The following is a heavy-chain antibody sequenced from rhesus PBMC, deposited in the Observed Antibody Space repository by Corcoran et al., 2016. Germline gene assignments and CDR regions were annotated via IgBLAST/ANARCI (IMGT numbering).Heavy chain of an antibody. CDR2: IYGSSGST. CDR1: GGPISDRSH. Sequence: QVQLQESGPGLVKPSETLSLSRAVSGGPISDRSHWSWLRQPPGKGLEWIGNIYGSSGSTYYNPSLRSRVTISKDTSKNPFSLKLTSVTATDTAVYYCARGRAAAGLFDSWGQGVLVTVSS. CDR3: ARGRAAAGLFDS. V-gene: IGHV4S7*01. D-gene: IGHD6-31*01. J-gene: IGHJ4*01.